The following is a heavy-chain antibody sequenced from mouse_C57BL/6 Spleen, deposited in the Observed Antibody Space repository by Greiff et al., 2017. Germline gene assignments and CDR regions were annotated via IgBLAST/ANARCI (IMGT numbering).Heavy chain of an antibody. J-gene: IGHJ1*03. CDR2: IDPNSGGT. V-gene: IGHV1-72*01. Sequence: QVQLQQPGAELVKPGASVKLSCKASGYTFTSYWMHWVKQRPGRGLEWIGRIDPNSGGTKYNEKFKSKATLTVDKPTSISYMQLSMLTSEDSAVYYSASSYVSSWGYFDVWGTGTTVTVSS. CDR3: ASSYVSSWGYFDV. D-gene: IGHD1-1*01. CDR1: GYTFTSYW.